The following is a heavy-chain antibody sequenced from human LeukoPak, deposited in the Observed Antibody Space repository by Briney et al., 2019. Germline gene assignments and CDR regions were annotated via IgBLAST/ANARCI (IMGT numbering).Heavy chain of an antibody. V-gene: IGHV1-46*01. D-gene: IGHD5-18*01. CDR3: ARAYTYGLNY. J-gene: IGHJ4*02. CDR2: INPSGGST. CDR1: GYTFTHYY. Sequence: GASVKLSCNASGYTFTHYYMHWLRQLPGQGLEWMGTINPSGGSTSYAQKFQCRVTMTRDTSTSTVYMELSSLRTEDTAVFYCARAYTYGLNYWGQGTLVTVSS.